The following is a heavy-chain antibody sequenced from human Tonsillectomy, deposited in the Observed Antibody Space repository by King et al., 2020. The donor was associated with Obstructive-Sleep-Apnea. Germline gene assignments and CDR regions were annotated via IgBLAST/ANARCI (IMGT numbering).Heavy chain of an antibody. V-gene: IGHV3-9*01. J-gene: IGHJ5*02. D-gene: IGHD3-16*01. Sequence: QLVQSGGGLVQPGRSLRLSCAASGFTFDDYAMHWVRQVPGQGLEWVSCIRWNSGSIGYVDSVKGRFTISRDKAKNSLFLQMNSLRAEDTALYYCAKDNWARLANWFDPWGQGTLVTVSS. CDR1: GFTFDDYA. CDR2: IRWNSGSI. CDR3: AKDNWARLANWFDP.